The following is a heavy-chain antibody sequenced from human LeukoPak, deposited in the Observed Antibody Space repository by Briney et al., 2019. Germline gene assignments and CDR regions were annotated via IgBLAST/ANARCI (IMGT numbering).Heavy chain of an antibody. CDR2: INHSGST. Sequence: PSETLSLTCAVYGGSFSGYYWSWIRQPPGKGLEWIGEINHSGSTNYNPSLKSRVTISVDTSKNQFSLKLSSVTAADTAVYYCASVRYSYGAKYYYYYYMDVWGKGTTVTISS. D-gene: IGHD5-18*01. V-gene: IGHV4-34*01. CDR3: ASVRYSYGAKYYYYYYMDV. J-gene: IGHJ6*03. CDR1: GGSFSGYY.